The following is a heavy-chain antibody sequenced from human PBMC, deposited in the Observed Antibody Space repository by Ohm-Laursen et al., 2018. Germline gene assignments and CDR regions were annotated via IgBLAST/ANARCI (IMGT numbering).Heavy chain of an antibody. CDR3: ARARLGGPSLDP. D-gene: IGHD3-10*01. J-gene: IGHJ5*02. Sequence: SVKVSCKASGYTFTSYGISWVRQAPGQGLEWMGWISAYNGNTNYAQKLQGRVTTTTDTSTSTAYMELRSLRSDDTAVYYCARARLGGPSLDPWGQGTLVTVSS. CDR1: GYTFTSYG. CDR2: ISAYNGNT. V-gene: IGHV1-18*01.